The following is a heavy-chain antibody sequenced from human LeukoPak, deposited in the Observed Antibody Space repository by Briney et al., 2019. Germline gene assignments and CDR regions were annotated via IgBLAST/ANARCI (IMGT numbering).Heavy chain of an antibody. J-gene: IGHJ4*02. Sequence: SVKVSCKASGGTFSSYAISWVRQAPGQGLEWMGGIIPIFGTANYAQKFQGRVTITADESTSTAYMELSSLRSEDTAVYYCARDRSPAAIVYYFDYWGQGTLVTVSS. CDR1: GGTFSSYA. CDR3: ARDRSPAAIVYYFDY. CDR2: IIPIFGTA. V-gene: IGHV1-69*13. D-gene: IGHD2-2*01.